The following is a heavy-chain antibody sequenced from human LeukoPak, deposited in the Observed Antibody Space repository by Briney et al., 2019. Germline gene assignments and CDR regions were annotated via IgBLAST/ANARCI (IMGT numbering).Heavy chain of an antibody. J-gene: IGHJ6*03. V-gene: IGHV1-46*01. CDR3: ARSVDFWSGPLYYYYYYMDV. CDR2: INPSGGSA. D-gene: IGHD3-3*01. Sequence: ASVKVSCTASVYTFTSYYMHWVRQAPGQGLEWMGIINPSGGSASYAQKFQGRVTMTRDMSTSTVYMELSSLRSEDTAVYYCARSVDFWSGPLYYYYYYMDVWGKGTTVTVSS. CDR1: VYTFTSYY.